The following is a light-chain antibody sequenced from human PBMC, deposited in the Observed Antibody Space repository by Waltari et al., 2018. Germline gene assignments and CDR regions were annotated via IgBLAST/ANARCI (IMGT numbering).Light chain of an antibody. J-gene: IGKJ4*01. CDR3: QQRSNWPLT. Sequence: EIVLTQSPATLPLSPGERATLSCRASQSVSSYLAWYQQKPGQAPRLRIYDASNRATGIPARFSGSGSGTDVTLIISSLEPEDVAVYYCQQRSNWPLTFGGGTKVEIK. CDR2: DAS. V-gene: IGKV3-11*01. CDR1: QSVSSY.